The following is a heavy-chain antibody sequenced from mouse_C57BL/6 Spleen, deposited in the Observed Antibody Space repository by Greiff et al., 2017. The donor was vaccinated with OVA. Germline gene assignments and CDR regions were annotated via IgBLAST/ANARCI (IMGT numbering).Heavy chain of an antibody. CDR1: GYTFTSYG. CDR3: ARSSTTPAYAMDY. J-gene: IGHJ4*01. D-gene: IGHD1-1*01. V-gene: IGHV1-81*01. CDR2: IYPRSGNT. Sequence: QVQLKESGAELARPGASVKLSCKASGYTFTSYGISWVKQRTGQGLEWIGEIYPRSGNTYYNEKFKGKATLTADKSSSTAYMELRSLTSEDSAVYFCARSSTTPAYAMDYWGQGTSVTVSS.